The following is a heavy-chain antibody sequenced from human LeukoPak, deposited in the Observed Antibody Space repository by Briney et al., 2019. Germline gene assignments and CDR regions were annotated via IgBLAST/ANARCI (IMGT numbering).Heavy chain of an antibody. CDR2: INHSGST. CDR1: GGSFSGYY. Sequence: SETLSLTCAVYGGSFSGYYWSWIRQPPGKGLEWIGEINHSGSTNYNPSLKSRVTISVDTSKNQFSLKLSSVTAADTAVYYCARVNWEHLNFDFWGRGTLVTVSS. J-gene: IGHJ4*02. CDR3: ARVNWEHLNFDF. D-gene: IGHD1-26*01. V-gene: IGHV4-34*01.